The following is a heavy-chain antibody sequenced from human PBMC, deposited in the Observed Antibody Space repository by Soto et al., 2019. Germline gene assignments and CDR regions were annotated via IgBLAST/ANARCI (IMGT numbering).Heavy chain of an antibody. CDR3: AKTDLMQGYMDV. CDR1: GGSISSYY. Sequence: SETLSLTCTVSGGSISSYYWSWIRQPPGKGLEWIGYIYYSGRTNYNPSLKSQVTISVYTSKNQFSLKLSSVTAADTAVYYCAKTDLMQGYMDVWGKGTTVTVSS. V-gene: IGHV4-59*08. CDR2: IYYSGRT. D-gene: IGHD1-1*01. J-gene: IGHJ6*03.